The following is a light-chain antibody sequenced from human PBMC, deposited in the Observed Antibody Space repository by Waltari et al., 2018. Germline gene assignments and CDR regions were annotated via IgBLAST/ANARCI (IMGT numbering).Light chain of an antibody. Sequence: DIHLTQSPSTLSASVGDRVTFTCRASQNIETWLAWYQQKPGKAPKLLIYKASYLQSGVPSRFSGRGSGTEFTLTIDSLQPDDFATYHCQQYNSYSCGFGPGTTVDLK. CDR2: KAS. V-gene: IGKV1-5*03. J-gene: IGKJ3*01. CDR3: QQYNSYSCG. CDR1: QNIETW.